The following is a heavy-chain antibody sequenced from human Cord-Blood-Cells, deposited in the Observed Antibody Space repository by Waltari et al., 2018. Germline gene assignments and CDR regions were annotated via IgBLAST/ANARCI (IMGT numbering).Heavy chain of an antibody. V-gene: IGHV1-69*01. CDR2: IIPIYGTA. D-gene: IGHD4-17*01. Sequence: QVQLVQSGAEVKKPGSSVKVSCKASGGTFSSYAISWVRQAPGQGLEWMGGIIPIYGTANYAKKFQGRGTITADESTSTAYMEVGSLRSEDTAVYYCARDGVGAAIYGDYYFDYWGQGTLVTVSS. CDR3: ARDGVGAAIYGDYYFDY. J-gene: IGHJ4*02. CDR1: GGTFSSYA.